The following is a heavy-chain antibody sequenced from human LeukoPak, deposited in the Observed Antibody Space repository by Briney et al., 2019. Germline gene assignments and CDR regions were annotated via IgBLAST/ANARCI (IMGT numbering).Heavy chain of an antibody. D-gene: IGHD4-23*01. CDR3: ARDGGGGLDFFDY. J-gene: IGHJ4*02. Sequence: SQTLSLTCAISGDSISSDSAAWNWIRQSPSRGLEWLGRTYYRSDWHYDYADSVKSRISVKSDTSKNQFSLLLNSVTPEDTAVYYCARDGGGGLDFFDYWGQGTLVTVSS. V-gene: IGHV6-1*01. CDR1: GDSISSDSAA. CDR2: TYYRSDWHY.